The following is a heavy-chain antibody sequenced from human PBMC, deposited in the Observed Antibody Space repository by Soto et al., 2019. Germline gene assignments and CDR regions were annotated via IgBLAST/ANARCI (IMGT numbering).Heavy chain of an antibody. CDR1: GFTFSSYS. CDR3: ARDWYYDILTGYSPWGYYDGMDV. V-gene: IGHV3-21*01. D-gene: IGHD3-9*01. CDR2: ISSSSSYI. Sequence: EVQLVESGGGLVKPGGSLRLSCAASGFTFSSYSMNWVRQAPGKGLEWVSSISSSSSYIYYADSVKGRFTISRDNAKNSLYLQMNSLRAVDTAVYYCARDWYYDILTGYSPWGYYDGMDVWGQGTTVTVSS. J-gene: IGHJ6*02.